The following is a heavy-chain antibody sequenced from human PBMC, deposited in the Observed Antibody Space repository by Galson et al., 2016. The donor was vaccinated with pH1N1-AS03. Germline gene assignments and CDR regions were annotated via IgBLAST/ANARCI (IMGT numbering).Heavy chain of an antibody. J-gene: IGHJ4*02. Sequence: LSLTCSVSGFSISSGHYWGWIRQPPGKGLEWIGNIYHNGSAYYNPSLKSRVTMSVDTSTNQFSLKLASLTSADSAVYFCARGGYYWGSGFFDFWGQGTLVSVSS. CDR2: IYHNGSA. CDR3: ARGGYYWGSGFFDF. CDR1: GFSISSGHY. D-gene: IGHD1-26*01. V-gene: IGHV4-38-2*02.